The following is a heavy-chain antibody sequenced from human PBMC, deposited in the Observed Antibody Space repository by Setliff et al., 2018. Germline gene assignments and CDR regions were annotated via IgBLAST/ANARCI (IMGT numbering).Heavy chain of an antibody. V-gene: IGHV4-59*01. CDR3: ARALLSPLGGTALVPIHFDH. D-gene: IGHD5-18*01. Sequence: LSLTCSVSGMSITTYYWSWIRQSPGRGLEWIGYLYYTGSTNYSPSLKSRVTISPDTSKNQFHLKVNSVTAADTAVYYCARALLSPLGGTALVPIHFDHWGQGILVTVSS. J-gene: IGHJ4*02. CDR2: LYYTGST. CDR1: GMSITTYY.